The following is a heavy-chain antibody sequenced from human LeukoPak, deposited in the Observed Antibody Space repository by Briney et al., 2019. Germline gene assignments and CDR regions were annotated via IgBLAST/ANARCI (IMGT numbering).Heavy chain of an antibody. CDR2: INHSGST. CDR1: GGSISSSNW. Sequence: SETLSLTCAVSGGSISSSNWWSWVRQPPGKGLEWIGEINHSGSTNYNPSLKSRVTISVDTSKNQFPLKLSSVTAADTAVYYCARVGYDSSGLDYWAREPWSPSPQ. CDR3: ARVGYDSSGLDY. J-gene: IGHJ4*02. V-gene: IGHV4-4*02. D-gene: IGHD3-22*01.